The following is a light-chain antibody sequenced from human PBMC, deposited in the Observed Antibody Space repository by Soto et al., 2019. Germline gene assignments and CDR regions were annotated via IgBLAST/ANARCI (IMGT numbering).Light chain of an antibody. CDR2: DAS. CDR3: QQYNSYSAT. Sequence: DIPMTQSPSTLSASVGDRVTITCRASQSISSWLAWYQQKPGKAPKLLIYDASSLESGVPSRFSGSGSGTEFTLTISSLQPDDFVTYYCQQYNSYSATFGQGTKVEIK. V-gene: IGKV1-5*01. J-gene: IGKJ1*01. CDR1: QSISSW.